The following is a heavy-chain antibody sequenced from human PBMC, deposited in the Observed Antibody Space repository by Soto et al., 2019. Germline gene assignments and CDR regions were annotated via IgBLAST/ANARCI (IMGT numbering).Heavy chain of an antibody. Sequence: PGGSLRLSCAASGFTFDYYTMHWVRQSPGKGLEWVSLISWDGGSRYYADSVKGRFTISRDNSKNSLYLQMNSLRTEDTALYYCAKDISRWNSVDPCMDVWGQGTTVTVSS. D-gene: IGHD1-1*01. V-gene: IGHV3-43*01. CDR2: ISWDGGSR. CDR3: AKDISRWNSVDPCMDV. CDR1: GFTFDYYT. J-gene: IGHJ6*02.